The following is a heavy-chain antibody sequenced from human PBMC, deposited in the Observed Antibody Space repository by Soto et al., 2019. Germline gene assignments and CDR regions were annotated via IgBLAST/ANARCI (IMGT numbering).Heavy chain of an antibody. CDR2: IYYSGNT. CDR3: VRHWSVPAGMWYLDY. J-gene: IGHJ4*02. CDR1: SGSISSSTYY. V-gene: IGHV4-39*01. D-gene: IGHD2-2*01. Sequence: KASETLSLTCTVSSGSISSSTYYWGWIRQPPGKGLEWIGNIYYSGNTYYNPSLKSRVTISVDTSKNQFSLKLNSVTAADTAVYYCVRHWSVPAGMWYLDYWGQGTLVTVSS.